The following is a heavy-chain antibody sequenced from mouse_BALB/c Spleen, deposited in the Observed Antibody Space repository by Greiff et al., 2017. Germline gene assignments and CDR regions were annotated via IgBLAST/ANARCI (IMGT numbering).Heavy chain of an antibody. J-gene: IGHJ2*01. CDR1: GFTFSSYT. V-gene: IGHV5-9-3*01. D-gene: IGHD2-1*01. CDR3: ARHLLWSSDYFDY. Sequence: EVKVVESGGGLVKPGGSLKLSCAASGFTFSSYTMTWVSQSPEKRLEWVADISSGGSYTYYPDSVKGRFTISRDNAKTTLDLQMSSLRSEDTAMYYCARHLLWSSDYFDYWGQGTTLTVSS. CDR2: ISSGGSYT.